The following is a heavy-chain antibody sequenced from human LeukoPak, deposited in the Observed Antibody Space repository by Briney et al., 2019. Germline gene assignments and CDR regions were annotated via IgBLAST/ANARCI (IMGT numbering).Heavy chain of an antibody. CDR2: ITGDGSTT. Sequence: GGSLRLSCAASGFTFHLYAMHWVRLAPGKGLEWVSLITGDGSTTYYADSVKGRFTISRDNSKNTLYLQMNSLRAEDTAVYYCAKIVAGLDYWGQGTLVTVSS. CDR1: GFTFHLYA. V-gene: IGHV3-23*01. J-gene: IGHJ4*02. CDR3: AKIVAGLDY. D-gene: IGHD2-15*01.